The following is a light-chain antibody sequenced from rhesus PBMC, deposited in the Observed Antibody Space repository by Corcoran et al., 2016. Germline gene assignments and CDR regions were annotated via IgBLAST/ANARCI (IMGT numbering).Light chain of an antibody. J-gene: IGKJ4*01. Sequence: EIVMTQSPATLSLSPGERATLSCRASQSVSSSLAWYQQQPGQAPRLLLYGASSRATGIPDRFSGRGSGTELTLTSSSLEPEDFAVYYCQQYSNWPLTFGGGTKVEIK. V-gene: IGKV3-42*03. CDR1: QSVSSS. CDR3: QQYSNWPLT. CDR2: GAS.